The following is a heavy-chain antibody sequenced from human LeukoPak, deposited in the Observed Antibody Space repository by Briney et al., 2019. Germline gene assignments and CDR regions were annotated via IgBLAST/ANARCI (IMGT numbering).Heavy chain of an antibody. V-gene: IGHV3-33*01. J-gene: IGHJ4*02. CDR2: IWYDGSNK. D-gene: IGHD6-19*01. CDR1: GFTFSSYG. CDR3: ARDSSGWYYFDY. Sequence: PGRSLRLSCAASGFTFSSYGMHWVRQAPGKGLEWVAVIWYDGSNKYYADSVKGRFTISRDNSKNTLYLQMNSLRAEDTAVYYCARDSSGWYYFDYWGQGILVTVSS.